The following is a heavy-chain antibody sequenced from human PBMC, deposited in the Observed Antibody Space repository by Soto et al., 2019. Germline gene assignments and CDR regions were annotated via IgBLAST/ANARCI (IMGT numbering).Heavy chain of an antibody. CDR3: ARDKITGLSDY. J-gene: IGHJ4*02. D-gene: IGHD2-8*02. V-gene: IGHV4-34*01. CDR2: INHSGST. CDR1: GGSFSGYY. Sequence: QVQLQQWGAGLLKPSETLSLTCAVYGGSFSGYYWTWIRQPPGTGVEWIGEINHSGSTNYNPSLTSRVTISLPTSTHQFSLPLTSVTAPVTAVYFFARDKITGLSDYWGQGTLVTVSS.